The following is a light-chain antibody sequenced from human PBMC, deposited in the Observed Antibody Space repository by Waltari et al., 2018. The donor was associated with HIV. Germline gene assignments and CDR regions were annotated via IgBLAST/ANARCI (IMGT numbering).Light chain of an antibody. J-gene: IGLJ3*02. CDR3: SSYTSSSTLV. CDR2: DDS. CDR1: SSDVGGYNY. V-gene: IGLV2-14*01. Sequence: QSALTQPASVSGSPGQSITISCTGTSSDVGGYNYVSWYQQHPGKAPKLMVYDDSTRPSGVSNRFSGSRYGNTASLTVSGLQAEAEADYYCSSYTSSSTLVFGGRTKLTVL.